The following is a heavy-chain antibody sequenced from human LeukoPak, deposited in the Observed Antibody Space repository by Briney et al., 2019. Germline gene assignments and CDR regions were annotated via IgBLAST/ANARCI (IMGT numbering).Heavy chain of an antibody. CDR1: GYSFTSHY. V-gene: IGHV1-46*01. D-gene: IGHD3-10*01. CDR3: ARDRTMVRGVIIRMIGAFDI. Sequence: GASVKVSCKASGYSFTSHYMHWVRQAPGQGLEWMGLINPSGSSTLYAQKFQGRVTMTRDMSTTTDYMELSSLRSEDTAVYYCARDRTMVRGVIIRMIGAFDIWGQGTMVTVSS. J-gene: IGHJ3*02. CDR2: INPSGSST.